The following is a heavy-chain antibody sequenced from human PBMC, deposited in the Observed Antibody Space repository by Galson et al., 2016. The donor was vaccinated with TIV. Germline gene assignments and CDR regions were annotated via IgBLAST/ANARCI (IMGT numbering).Heavy chain of an antibody. D-gene: IGHD4-17*01. V-gene: IGHV1-2*02. Sequence: SVKVSCKASGYTFTGYYIHWVRQAPGQGLEWMGWINPSSGGTNYAQKFQGRVTMTRDTSISTAYMELSSLRSEDTAVYYCARSGDYGDYWGQGTLVTVSS. CDR3: ARSGDYGDY. CDR1: GYTFTGYY. CDR2: INPSSGGT. J-gene: IGHJ4*02.